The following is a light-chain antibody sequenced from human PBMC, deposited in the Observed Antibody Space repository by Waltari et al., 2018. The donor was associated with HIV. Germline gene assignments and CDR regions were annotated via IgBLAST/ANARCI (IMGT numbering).Light chain of an antibody. Sequence: QSVLNQSPSASGTPGQRVLISCSGSSSNIGSHTVTWYQQFPGTAPKLLIYSYGQRPSGVPERFSGSKSATAAALAISGLRSEDEADYYCATWDDSLNAWVFGGGTKLTVL. J-gene: IGLJ3*02. V-gene: IGLV1-44*01. CDR2: SYG. CDR3: ATWDDSLNAWV. CDR1: SSNIGSHT.